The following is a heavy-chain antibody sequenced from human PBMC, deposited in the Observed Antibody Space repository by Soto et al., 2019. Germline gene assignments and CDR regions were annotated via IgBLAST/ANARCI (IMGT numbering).Heavy chain of an antibody. CDR2: IIPILGIA. J-gene: IGHJ5*02. V-gene: IGHV1-69*02. D-gene: IGHD6-13*01. CDR3: ASSSGRSSWFDP. CDR1: GGTFSSYT. Sequence: QVQLVQSGAEVKKPGSSVKVSCKASGGTFSSYTISWVRQAPGQGLEWMGRIIPILGIANYAQKFQGRVTIPADKSTSTAYMELSSLRSEDTAVYYCASSSGRSSWFDPWGQGTLVTVSS.